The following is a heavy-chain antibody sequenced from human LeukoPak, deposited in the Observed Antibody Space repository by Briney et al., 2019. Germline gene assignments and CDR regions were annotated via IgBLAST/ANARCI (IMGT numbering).Heavy chain of an antibody. CDR2: ISSSGSTR. D-gene: IGHD2-21*02. CDR1: GFTFSGFE. V-gene: IGHV3-48*03. CDR3: ARDPVNCGGDCYQA. Sequence: GGSLRLSCAASGFTFSGFEMNWVRQAPGKGLEWVSYISSSGSTRYYADSVEGRFTVPRDNAKNSLYLQMNSLRAEDTAVYYCARDPVNCGGDCYQAWGQGTLVTVSS. J-gene: IGHJ5*02.